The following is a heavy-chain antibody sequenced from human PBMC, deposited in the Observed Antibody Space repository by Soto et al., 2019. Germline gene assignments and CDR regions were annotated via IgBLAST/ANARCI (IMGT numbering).Heavy chain of an antibody. D-gene: IGHD6-13*01. V-gene: IGHV4-34*01. Sequence: SETLSLTCAVYGGSFSGYYWSWIRQPPGKGLEWIGEINHCGSTNYNPSLKSRVTISVDTSKNQFSLKLSSVTAADTAVYYCARSGYSSSWYPGNWFDPWGQGTLVTVSS. CDR1: GGSFSGYY. CDR2: INHCGST. CDR3: ARSGYSSSWYPGNWFDP. J-gene: IGHJ5*02.